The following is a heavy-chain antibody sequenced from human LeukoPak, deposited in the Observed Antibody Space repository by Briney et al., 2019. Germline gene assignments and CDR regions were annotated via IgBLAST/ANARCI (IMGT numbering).Heavy chain of an antibody. CDR1: GFTFSSYA. V-gene: IGHV3-23*01. J-gene: IGHJ4*02. CDR3: ARTPWGYYYDSSGSELRVY. CDR2: ISGSGGST. Sequence: PGGSLRLSCAASGFTFSSYAMSWVRQAPGKGLEWVSAISGSGGSTYYADSVKGRFTISRDNSKNTLYLQMNSLRAEDTAVYYRARTPWGYYYDSSGSELRVYWGQGTLVTVSS. D-gene: IGHD3-22*01.